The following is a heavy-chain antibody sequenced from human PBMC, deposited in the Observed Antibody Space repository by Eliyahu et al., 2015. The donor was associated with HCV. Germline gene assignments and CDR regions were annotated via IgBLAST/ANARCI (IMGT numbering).Heavy chain of an antibody. J-gene: IGHJ4*02. D-gene: IGHD5-24*01. V-gene: IGHV3-30*04. CDR3: ARHGGGGYNQIDY. CDR1: EFTFSSFS. CDR2: ISDDGSKT. Sequence: QVQLVESGGGVVQPGRSLRLSXXASEFTFSSFSXFWIRHVPGKGLEAVAIISDDGSKTYYADSAKGRFTISRDNSKNTLYLEMNSLRADDTARYYCARHGGGGYNQIDYWGQGTLVTVSS.